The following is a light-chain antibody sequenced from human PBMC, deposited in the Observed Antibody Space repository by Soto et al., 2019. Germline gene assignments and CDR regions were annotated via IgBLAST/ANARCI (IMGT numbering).Light chain of an antibody. CDR3: QQHNNWSPIT. Sequence: EFLLAQSKGTLSLSPGEMASLSCRTIQSVSSSYLAWCQQKPGQAPRLLIYDTSTRADSIPARLSGSGSGTEVTLTIISLQSADFAVNYCQQHNNWSPITFGQGTRLEIK. CDR2: DTS. V-gene: IGKV3-15*01. J-gene: IGKJ5*01. CDR1: QSVSSSY.